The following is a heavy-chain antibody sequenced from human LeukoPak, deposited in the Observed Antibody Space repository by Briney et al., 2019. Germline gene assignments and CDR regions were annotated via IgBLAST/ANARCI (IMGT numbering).Heavy chain of an antibody. CDR1: GGSFSGYY. CDR2: INHSGSP. J-gene: IGHJ4*02. Sequence: PSETLSLTCAVYGGSFSGYYWSWIRQPPGKGLEWIGEINHSGSPNYNPSLKSRVTISVDTSKNQFSLKLSSVTAADTAVYYCARFAVGAQGDGGGGSLYYFDYWGQGTLVTVSS. D-gene: IGHD1-26*01. V-gene: IGHV4-34*01. CDR3: ARFAVGAQGDGGGGSLYYFDY.